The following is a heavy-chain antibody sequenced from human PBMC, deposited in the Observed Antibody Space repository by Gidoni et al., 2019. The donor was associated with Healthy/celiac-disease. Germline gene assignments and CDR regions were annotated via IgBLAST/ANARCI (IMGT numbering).Heavy chain of an antibody. V-gene: IGHV3-30-3*01. CDR1: GFTFSSFA. D-gene: IGHD5-18*01. CDR2: ISYDGSNR. Sequence: QVQLVESGGGVVQPGRSLRPSCAASGFTFSSFAMHWVRQAPGKGLEWVAVISYDGSNRYYADSVKGRFTISRDNSKNTLYLQMNSLRAEDTAVYYCARGYSYGYYYYGMDVWGQGTTVTVSS. CDR3: ARGYSYGYYYYGMDV. J-gene: IGHJ6*02.